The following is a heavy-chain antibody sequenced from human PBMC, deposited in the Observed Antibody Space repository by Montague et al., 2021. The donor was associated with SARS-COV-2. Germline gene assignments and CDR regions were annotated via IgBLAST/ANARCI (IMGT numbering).Heavy chain of an antibody. CDR2: IYYSGST. J-gene: IGHJ3*02. D-gene: IGHD6-19*01. V-gene: IGHV4-59*01. Sequence: SETLSLTCIVSGGSISSYYWSWIRQPPGKGLEWIGYIYYSGSTXXXPSXKGRVTISVDTSKNQFSLKLSSVTAADTAVYYCARGSGWMGNAFDIWGQGTMVTVSS. CDR3: ARGSGWMGNAFDI. CDR1: GGSISSYY.